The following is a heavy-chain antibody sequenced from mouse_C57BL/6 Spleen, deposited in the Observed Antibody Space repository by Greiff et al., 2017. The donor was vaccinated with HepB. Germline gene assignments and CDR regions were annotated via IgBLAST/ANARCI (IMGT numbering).Heavy chain of an antibody. J-gene: IGHJ1*03. CDR3: ARYDYGNYGYFDV. Sequence: QVQLKESGAELVKPGASVKISCKASGYAFSSYWMNWVKQRPGKGLEWIGQIYPGDGDTNYNGKFKGKATLTADKSSSTAYMQLSSLTSEDSAVYFCARYDYGNYGYFDVWGTGTTVTVSS. CDR1: GYAFSSYW. D-gene: IGHD2-1*01. CDR2: IYPGDGDT. V-gene: IGHV1-80*01.